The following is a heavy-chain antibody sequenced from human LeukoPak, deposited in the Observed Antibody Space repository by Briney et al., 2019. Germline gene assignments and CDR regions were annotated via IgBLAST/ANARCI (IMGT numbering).Heavy chain of an antibody. J-gene: IGHJ4*02. D-gene: IGHD1-26*01. V-gene: IGHV4-59*08. CDR2: IYYSGST. CDR1: GGSISSYY. CDR3: ARQVGGSYWAYFAY. Sequence: PSETLSLTCTVSGGSISSYYWSWIRQPPGKGLEWIGYIYYSGSTNYNPSLKSRVTISVDTSKNQFSLKLSSVTAADTAVYYCARQVGGSYWAYFAYWGQGTLVTVSS.